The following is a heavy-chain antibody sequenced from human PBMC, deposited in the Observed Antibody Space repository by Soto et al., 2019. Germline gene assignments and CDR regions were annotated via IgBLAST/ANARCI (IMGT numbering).Heavy chain of an antibody. D-gene: IGHD6-19*01. J-gene: IGHJ3*02. CDR2: ISWNSGSI. V-gene: IGHV3-9*01. CDR1: GFTFDDYA. Sequence: PGGSLRLSCAASGFTFDDYAMHWVRQAPGKGLEWVSGISWNSGSIGYADSVKGRFTISRDNAKNSLYLQMNSLRAEDTALYYCAKARKSSGWYDLRLDAFDIWGQGTMVTVSS. CDR3: AKARKSSGWYDLRLDAFDI.